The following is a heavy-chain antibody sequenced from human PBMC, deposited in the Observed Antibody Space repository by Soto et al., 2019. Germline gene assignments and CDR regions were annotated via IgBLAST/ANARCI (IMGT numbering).Heavy chain of an antibody. J-gene: IGHJ6*02. D-gene: IGHD3-10*01. V-gene: IGHV4-39*01. Sequence: SGTLSLTCTSSGGSISSSSYDWGWLRPPPGKGLEWIGSIYYSGSTYYNPSLKSRVTISVDTSKNQFSLKLSSVTAADTAVYYCASTAYGGDYYYYYGMDVWGQGTTVTVSS. CDR1: GGSISSSSYD. CDR2: IYYSGST. CDR3: ASTAYGGDYYYYYGMDV.